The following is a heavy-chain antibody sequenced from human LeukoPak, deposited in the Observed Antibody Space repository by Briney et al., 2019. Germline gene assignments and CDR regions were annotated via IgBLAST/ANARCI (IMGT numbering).Heavy chain of an antibody. D-gene: IGHD3-10*01. CDR1: GFTFSSYG. V-gene: IGHV3-30*12. Sequence: GGSLRLSCAASGFTFSSYGMHWVRQAPGKGLEWVAVISYDGSNKYYADSVKGRFTISRDNSKNTLYLQMNSLRAEDTAVYYCARGYGSGTRFDPWGQGTLVTVSS. CDR3: ARGYGSGTRFDP. J-gene: IGHJ5*02. CDR2: ISYDGSNK.